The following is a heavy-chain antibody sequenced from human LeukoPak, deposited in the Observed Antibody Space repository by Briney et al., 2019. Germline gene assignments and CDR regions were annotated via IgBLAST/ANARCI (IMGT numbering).Heavy chain of an antibody. D-gene: IGHD4-17*01. CDR3: ARIRTGY. CDR2: ISSGSTTI. J-gene: IGHJ4*02. V-gene: IGHV3-48*02. CDR1: GFTFSSYS. Sequence: GGSLRLSCAASGFTFSSYSMNWVRQAPGKGLEWVSYISSGSTTIYYAGSVKGRFTISRDDAKNSLYLQMNSLRDDDTAVYYCARIRTGYWGQGTLVTVSS.